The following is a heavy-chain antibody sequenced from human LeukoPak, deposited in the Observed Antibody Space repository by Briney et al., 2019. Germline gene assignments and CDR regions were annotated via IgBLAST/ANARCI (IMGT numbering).Heavy chain of an antibody. CDR2: IYYTGST. J-gene: IGHJ6*02. CDR3: ARGPDVTYYDFWSGPSPNYYYYYGMDV. D-gene: IGHD3-3*01. CDR1: GGSTTGYH. Sequence: PSETLSLTCTVSGGSTTGYHWNWVRQPPGKGLEWIGNIYYTGSTKYNASLKSRVTISVDTSKNQFSLKLSSVTAADTAVYYCARGPDVTYYDFWSGPSPNYYYYYGMDVWGQGTTVTVSS. V-gene: IGHV4-59*08.